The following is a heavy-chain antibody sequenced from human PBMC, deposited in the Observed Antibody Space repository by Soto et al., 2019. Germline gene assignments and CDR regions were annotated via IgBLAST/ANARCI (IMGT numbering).Heavy chain of an antibody. CDR2: ISGSGGTP. Sequence: EVQLLESGGDLVQPGGSLRLSCAASGFTFSDYAMSWVRQAPGKGLGWVSAISGSGGTPYYADSAKGRFGISRDNSKSSLFLQVNSLTSEDTAVYHCARSRSGAVPDSLGFWGQGTLVTVSS. CDR1: GFTFSDYA. CDR3: ARSRSGAVPDSLGF. J-gene: IGHJ4*02. D-gene: IGHD3-10*01. V-gene: IGHV3-23*01.